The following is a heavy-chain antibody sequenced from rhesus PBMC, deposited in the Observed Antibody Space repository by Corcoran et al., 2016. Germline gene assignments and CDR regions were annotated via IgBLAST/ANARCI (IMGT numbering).Heavy chain of an antibody. D-gene: IGHD6-43*01. CDR3: ARDNGSSYGFDY. V-gene: IGHV4-165*01. Sequence: QVQLQESGPGLVKPSTTLSLTCAASGGSSSVYSWGWIRQPPAKGLEWFGYISGSSGSTDYNPSLKSRVTISKDTSKNQFSLKLSSVTAADTAVYYCARDNGSSYGFDYWGQGVLVTVSS. CDR2: ISGSSGST. J-gene: IGHJ4*01. CDR1: GGSSSVYS.